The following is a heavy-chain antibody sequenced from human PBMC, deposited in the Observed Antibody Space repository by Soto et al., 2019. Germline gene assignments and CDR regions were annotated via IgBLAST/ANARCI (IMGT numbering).Heavy chain of an antibody. CDR2: IYHSGST. D-gene: IGHD3-22*01. CDR1: GGSISSSNW. CDR3: ASSPPVDSSGSDAPNVFGY. Sequence: LRRTLSLTCAVSGGSISSSNWWSWVRQPPGKGLEWIGEIYHSGSTNYNPSLKSRVTISVDKSKNQFSLKLSSVTAADTAVYYCASSPPVDSSGSDAPNVFGYWGQGTLVTVSS. J-gene: IGHJ4*02. V-gene: IGHV4-4*02.